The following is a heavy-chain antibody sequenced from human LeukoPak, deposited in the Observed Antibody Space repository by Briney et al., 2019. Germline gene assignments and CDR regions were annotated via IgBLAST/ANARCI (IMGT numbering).Heavy chain of an antibody. J-gene: IGHJ5*02. CDR3: ARAYITMVRGFQTSNWFDP. V-gene: IGHV4-39*01. CDR1: GDSISSGDYY. Sequence: PSETLSLTCTVSGDSISSGDYYWGWIRQPPGKGLEWIGSFFFGVNTYYNPSLASRVTISVDTSKNQFSLKLSSVTAADTAVYYCARAYITMVRGFQTSNWFDPWGQGTLVTVSS. CDR2: FFFGVNT. D-gene: IGHD3-10*01.